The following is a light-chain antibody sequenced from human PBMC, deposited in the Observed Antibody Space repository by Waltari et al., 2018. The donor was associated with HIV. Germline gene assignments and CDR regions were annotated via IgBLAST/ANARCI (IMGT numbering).Light chain of an antibody. CDR2: DVY. CDR3: ASFTSGRLNV. CDR1: SSDVGAYES. V-gene: IGLV2-14*03. Sequence: QSALTQPASVSGSPGQSITISCTGPSSDVGAYESVSWYQQHPGKVPKLLIYDVYNRPSRISNRFSGSKSGNTASLTISGLQAEDEAAYYCASFTSGRLNVFGTGTKVTVL. J-gene: IGLJ1*01.